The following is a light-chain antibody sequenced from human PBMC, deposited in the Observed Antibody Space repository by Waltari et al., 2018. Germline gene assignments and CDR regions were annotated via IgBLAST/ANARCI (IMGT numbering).Light chain of an antibody. V-gene: IGKV1-5*03. CDR1: QSISSW. J-gene: IGKJ1*01. CDR3: QQYNTNSPWT. CDR2: KAS. Sequence: DIQMTQAPSTLSASVGDRGTITCRASQSISSWFAWYQQKPGKAPKLLIYKASTLGRGIPSRFSGSGSGTEFTLTISSMQPDDFATYYCQQYNTNSPWTFGQGTKVEIK.